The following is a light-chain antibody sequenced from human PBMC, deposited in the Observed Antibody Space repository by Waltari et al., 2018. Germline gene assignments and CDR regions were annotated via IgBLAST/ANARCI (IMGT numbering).Light chain of an antibody. Sequence: QSALTQPASVSGSPGQSIPISCTGTSSDVGGYNYVSWYQQHPGKAPNLMIYDVSKRPSGVSNRVSGSKSGNTASLTISGLQAEDEADYYCCSYAGSSTSLFGTGTKVTVL. J-gene: IGLJ1*01. CDR2: DVS. V-gene: IGLV2-23*02. CDR1: SSDVGGYNY. CDR3: CSYAGSSTSL.